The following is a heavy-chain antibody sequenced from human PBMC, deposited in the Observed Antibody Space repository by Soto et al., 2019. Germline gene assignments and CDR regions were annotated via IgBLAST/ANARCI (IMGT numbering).Heavy chain of an antibody. Sequence: LSCAASGFTISDYYMSWIRQAPGKGLEWVSYISSVGTTTYYADSVKSRFSISMDNAKKSLYLQMNSLRAEDTAVYYCARDQEGSGSHWLGYYYYGIDVCGQGTTVTAS. CDR1: GFTISDYY. J-gene: IGHJ6*02. CDR2: ISSVGTTT. V-gene: IGHV3-11*01. D-gene: IGHD3-10*01. CDR3: ARDQEGSGSHWLGYYYYGIDV.